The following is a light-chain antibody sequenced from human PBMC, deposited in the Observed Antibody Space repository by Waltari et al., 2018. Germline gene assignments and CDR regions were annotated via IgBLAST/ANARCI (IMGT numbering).Light chain of an antibody. CDR2: DVT. CDR3: SSYTSINTLV. V-gene: IGLV2-14*03. Sequence: QSALTQPASVSGSPGQSIIISCTGTSSDVGGYNYVSWYQQLPGRAPKLMIYDVTSRPPGVSNRFSCSKSGNTASLTISGLQAEDEADYYCSSYTSINTLVFGGGTKVTVL. J-gene: IGLJ3*02. CDR1: SSDVGGYNY.